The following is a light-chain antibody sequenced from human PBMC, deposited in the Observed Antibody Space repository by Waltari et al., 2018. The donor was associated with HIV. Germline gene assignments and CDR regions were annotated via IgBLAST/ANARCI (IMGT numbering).Light chain of an antibody. CDR1: ASTIGSNT. J-gene: IGLJ2*01. CDR2: SSN. V-gene: IGLV1-44*01. Sequence: QSVLTQPPSTSGTPGQRVTISCSGAASTIGSNTVQWYQVFPGTAPKLLIYSSNQVSTGVPDRFSASKSGTSASLTISGLQSEDEAHYYCATWDDSGDGPMVFGRGTKLTVL. CDR3: ATWDDSGDGPMV.